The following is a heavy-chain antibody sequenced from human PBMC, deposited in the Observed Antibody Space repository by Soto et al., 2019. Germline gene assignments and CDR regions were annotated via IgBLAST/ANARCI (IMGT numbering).Heavy chain of an antibody. V-gene: IGHV4-59*01. CDR2: IYYSGIT. J-gene: IGHJ5*02. CDR1: GGSISSYY. D-gene: IGHD6-6*01. CDR3: ARGHRQLVRRWFDP. Sequence: PSATRSITCTVSGGSISSYYWSWIRQPPGKGLEWIGYIYYSGITNYNPSLKSRVTISVDTSKNQFSLKLSSVTAADTAVYYCARGHRQLVRRWFDPWGQGTLVTVSS.